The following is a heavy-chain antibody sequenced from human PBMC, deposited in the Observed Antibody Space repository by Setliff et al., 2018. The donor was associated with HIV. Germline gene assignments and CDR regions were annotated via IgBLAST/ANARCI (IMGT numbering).Heavy chain of an antibody. Sequence: PGGSLRLSCAASGFPFSSYGVHWVRQVPGRGPEWVAIITYDGSAKWYADSVKGRFTISRDNSKSTAYLQMNSLRVEDSAVYYCAREEGPIYYFYYMDVWGKGTTVTVSS. CDR1: GFPFSSYG. CDR2: ITYDGSAK. D-gene: IGHD3-3*02. V-gene: IGHV3-30*07. CDR3: AREEGPIYYFYYMDV. J-gene: IGHJ6*03.